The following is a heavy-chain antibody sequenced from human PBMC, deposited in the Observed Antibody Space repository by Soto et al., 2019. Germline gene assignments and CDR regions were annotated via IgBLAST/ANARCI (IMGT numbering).Heavy chain of an antibody. CDR2: INPNSGGT. D-gene: IGHD6-6*01. Sequence: GASGKVSCKASGYTFTGFYMHWVRQAPGQGLEWMGWINPNSGGTNYAQKFQGWVTMTRDTSISTAYMELSRLRSDDTAVYYCARDLGSSSLDYWGQRTLVTVSS. CDR3: ARDLGSSSLDY. CDR1: GYTFTGFY. V-gene: IGHV1-2*04. J-gene: IGHJ4*02.